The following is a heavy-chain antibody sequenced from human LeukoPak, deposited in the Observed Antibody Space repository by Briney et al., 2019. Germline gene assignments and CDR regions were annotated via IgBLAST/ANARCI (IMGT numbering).Heavy chain of an antibody. Sequence: GGSLRLSCAASGFTFSSYEMNWVRQAPGKGLEWVSYISSSGSTIYYAESVKGRFTISRDNAKNSLYLQMNSLRAEDTAVYYCAREEYSYGSENFDYWGQGTLVTVSS. J-gene: IGHJ4*02. CDR3: AREEYSYGSENFDY. CDR2: ISSSGSTI. CDR1: GFTFSSYE. V-gene: IGHV3-48*03. D-gene: IGHD5-18*01.